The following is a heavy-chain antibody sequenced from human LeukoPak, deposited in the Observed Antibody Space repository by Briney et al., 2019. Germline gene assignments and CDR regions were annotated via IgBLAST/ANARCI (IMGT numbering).Heavy chain of an antibody. CDR3: ARDRGYSSGWYYFDY. CDR2: IKQDGSEK. V-gene: IGHV3-7*01. D-gene: IGHD6-19*01. CDR1: GFTFSSYW. J-gene: IGHJ4*02. Sequence: GGSLRLSCAASGFTFSSYWTSWVRQAPGKGLEWVANIKQDGSEKYYVDSVKGRFTISRDNSKSTLYLQMNSLRAEDTAVYYCARDRGYSSGWYYFDYWGQGTLVTVSS.